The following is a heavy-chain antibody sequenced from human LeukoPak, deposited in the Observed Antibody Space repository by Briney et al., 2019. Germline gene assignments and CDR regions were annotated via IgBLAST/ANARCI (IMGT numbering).Heavy chain of an antibody. D-gene: IGHD3-10*01. CDR3: ATRVVQGRFDP. CDR1: GGSISSSSNC. J-gene: IGHJ5*02. V-gene: IGHV4-39*07. Sequence: SETLSLTCTVSGGSISSSSNCWGWIRQPPGKELEWIGNTCYSGSTYYNPSFKSRVTISIDTSKNQLSLKSSSVTAADTAVYYCATRVVQGRFDPWGQGTLVTVSS. CDR2: TCYSGST.